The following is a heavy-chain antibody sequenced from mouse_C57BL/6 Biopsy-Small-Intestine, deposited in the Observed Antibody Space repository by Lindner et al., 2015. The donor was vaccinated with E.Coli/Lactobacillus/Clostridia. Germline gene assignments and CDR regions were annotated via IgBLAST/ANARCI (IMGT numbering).Heavy chain of an antibody. CDR2: IYPRSGNT. J-gene: IGHJ2*01. D-gene: IGHD1-1*01. Sequence: VQLQESGAELARPGASVKLSCKASGYTFASFSISWVKQRTGQGLEWIGEIYPRSGNTYYSEKFKGKATLTADKSSSTAYMELRSLTSEDSAVYFCTRHYYYGSSYXNFDYWGQGTTLTVSS. CDR1: GYTFASFS. CDR3: TRHYYYGSSYXNFDY. V-gene: IGHV1-81*01.